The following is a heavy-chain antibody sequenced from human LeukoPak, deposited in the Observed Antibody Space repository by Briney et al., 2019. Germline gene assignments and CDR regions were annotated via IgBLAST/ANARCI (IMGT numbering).Heavy chain of an antibody. CDR2: INPNSGGT. D-gene: IGHD3-3*01. J-gene: IGHJ4*02. V-gene: IGHV1-2*02. Sequence: ASVKVSCKASGYTFTSYDINWVRQATGQGLEWMGWINPNSGGTNYAQEFQGRVTMTRDTSISTVYMELSRLRSDDTAVYYCVRGGALYYDFWDWGQGTLVTVSS. CDR3: VRGGALYYDFWD. CDR1: GYTFTSYD.